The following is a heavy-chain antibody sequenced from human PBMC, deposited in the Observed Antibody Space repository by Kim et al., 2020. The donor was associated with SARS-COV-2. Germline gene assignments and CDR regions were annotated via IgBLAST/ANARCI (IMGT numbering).Heavy chain of an antibody. D-gene: IGHD3-16*01. Sequence: GGSLRLSCAASGFTLSSYSMNWVRQAPGKGLEWVSYISGSSSIYYADSVKGRFTISRDNAKNSLYLQMNSLRDEDTAVYYCARGINYDSRVPEYWGQGTLVTVSS. CDR2: ISGSSSI. V-gene: IGHV3-48*02. CDR1: GFTLSSYS. CDR3: ARGINYDSRVPEY. J-gene: IGHJ4*02.